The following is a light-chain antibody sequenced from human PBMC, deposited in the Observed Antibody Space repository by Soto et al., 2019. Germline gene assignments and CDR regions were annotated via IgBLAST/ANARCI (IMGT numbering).Light chain of an antibody. CDR2: DAS. Sequence: DIQMTQSPSSLSASVGDRVTITCQAGHHINNYLNWFQQKPGKAPKLLIYDASKLQTGVPSRFSGCGSGTDFTFTISSLQPEDIAKYYCQQYDALPFTFGPGTKVDIK. V-gene: IGKV1-33*01. CDR3: QQYDALPFT. CDR1: HHINNY. J-gene: IGKJ3*01.